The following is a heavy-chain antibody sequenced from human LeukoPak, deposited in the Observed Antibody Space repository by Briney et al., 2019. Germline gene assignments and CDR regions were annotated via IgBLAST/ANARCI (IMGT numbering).Heavy chain of an antibody. J-gene: IGHJ4*02. CDR2: IKQDGSDK. CDR1: GVTSTDSW. Sequence: PGGSLRLSCVASGVTSTDSWMGWVRQAPGKGLEWVANIKQDGSDKNYVDSVKGRFTISRDNAKNSLYLQMNSLTAEDTAVYYCTRNEDWGQGTLVTVSS. CDR3: TRNED. V-gene: IGHV3-7*01.